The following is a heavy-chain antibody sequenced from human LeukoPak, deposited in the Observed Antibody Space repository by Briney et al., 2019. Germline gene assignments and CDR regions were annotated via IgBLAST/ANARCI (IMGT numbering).Heavy chain of an antibody. J-gene: IGHJ4*02. Sequence: GGSLRLSCAASGFTFSDHYMDWVRQAPGRGLEWVGRIKNKANSYTTEYAASVKGRFTISRDDSKNSLYLQMDSLKTEDTAVYYCITPLPYSAQGGQGTLVTVSS. D-gene: IGHD2-21*01. V-gene: IGHV3-72*01. CDR1: GFTFSDHY. CDR3: ITPLPYSAQ. CDR2: IKNKANSYTT.